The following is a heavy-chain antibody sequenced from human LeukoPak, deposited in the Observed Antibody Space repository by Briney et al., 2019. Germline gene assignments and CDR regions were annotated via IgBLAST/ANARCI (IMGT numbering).Heavy chain of an antibody. CDR2: ISGSGGST. V-gene: IGHV3-23*01. CDR1: GFTFSSYA. Sequence: GGSLRLSCAASGFTFSSYAMSWVRQAPGKGLEWVSAISGSGGSTYYADSVKGRFIISRDNSKNTLYLQMNSLRAEDTAVYYCAKSVRLVVVPAAIHIRPFDYWGQGTLVTVSS. J-gene: IGHJ4*02. D-gene: IGHD2-2*02. CDR3: AKSVRLVVVPAAIHIRPFDY.